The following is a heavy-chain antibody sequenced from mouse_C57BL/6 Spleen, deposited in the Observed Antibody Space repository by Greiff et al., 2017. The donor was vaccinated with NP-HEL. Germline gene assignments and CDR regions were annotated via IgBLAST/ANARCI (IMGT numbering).Heavy chain of an antibody. J-gene: IGHJ1*03. Sequence: QVQLQQPGAELVKPGASVKLSCKASGYTFTSYWMQWVKQRPGQGLEWIGEIDPSASYTNYNQKFKGKATLTVDTSSSTAYMQLSSLTSEDSAVYYCARRRDWYFDVWGTGTTVTVSS. CDR1: GYTFTSYW. CDR2: IDPSASYT. CDR3: ARRRDWYFDV. V-gene: IGHV1-50*01.